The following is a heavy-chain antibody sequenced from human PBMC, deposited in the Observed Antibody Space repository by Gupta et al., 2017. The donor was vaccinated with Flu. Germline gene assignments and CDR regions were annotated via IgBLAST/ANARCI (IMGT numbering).Heavy chain of an antibody. D-gene: IGHD6-19*01. J-gene: IGHJ5*02. Sequence: QVQLVESGGGLVKPGGSLRLSCAASGFTFSDYYMSWIRQAPGKGLELVSYISSSSSYTNYADSVKGRFTISRDNAKNSLYLQMNSLRAEGTAVYYCARDRRRKQFRDLGWFDPWGQGTLVTVSS. CDR1: GFTFSDYY. CDR2: ISSSSSYT. V-gene: IGHV3-11*05. CDR3: ARDRRRKQFRDLGWFDP.